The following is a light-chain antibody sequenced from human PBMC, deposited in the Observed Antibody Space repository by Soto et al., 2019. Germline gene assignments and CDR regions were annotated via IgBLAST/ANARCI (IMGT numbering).Light chain of an antibody. CDR1: QSISSW. CDR3: QQYNTYLT. CDR2: AAS. J-gene: IGKJ1*01. V-gene: IGKV1-5*01. Sequence: DIQMTQSPSTLSASVGDRVTITCRASQSISSWLAWYQQKPGKAPKLLIYAASSLKSGVPSRFSGSGSGTEFTLTISSLQPDDSATYYCQQYNTYLTFGQGTKVDIK.